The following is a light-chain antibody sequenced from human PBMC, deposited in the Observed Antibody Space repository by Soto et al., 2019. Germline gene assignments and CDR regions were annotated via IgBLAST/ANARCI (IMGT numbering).Light chain of an antibody. CDR1: QNIDSY. V-gene: IGKV1-39*01. CDR3: QQPYSTPWT. Sequence: DIQMTQSPSSLSASVGDRVTITCRASQNIDSYLNWYQQRPWKAPKLLIHDASSLQSGVPSRFSGSGSGTDFALTINSLQPEDFATIYCQQPYSTPWTFGQGTKVDIK. CDR2: DAS. J-gene: IGKJ1*01.